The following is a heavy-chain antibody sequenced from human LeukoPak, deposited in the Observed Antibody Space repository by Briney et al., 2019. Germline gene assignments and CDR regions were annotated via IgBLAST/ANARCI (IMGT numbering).Heavy chain of an antibody. CDR2: FFLKGST. J-gene: IGHJ4*02. CDR1: GFTFNNYG. Sequence: GSLRLSCAASGFTFNNYGMHWVRQAPGKGLEWIGSFFLKGSTYYNPSLKSRVTISVDTSKNQFSLTLSSVTAADTAVYYCARVARCTSCFDVDYWGQGTLVTVPS. CDR3: ARVARCTSCFDVDY. V-gene: IGHV4-38-2*01. D-gene: IGHD2-2*01.